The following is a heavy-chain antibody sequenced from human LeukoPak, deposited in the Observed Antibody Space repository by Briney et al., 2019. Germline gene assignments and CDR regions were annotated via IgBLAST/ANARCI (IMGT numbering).Heavy chain of an antibody. CDR1: GGTFSSYA. CDR3: GAWATPSSDDYYYGMDV. V-gene: IGHV1-69*13. Sequence: SVKVSCKASGGTFSSYAISWVRQAPGQGLEWMGVIIPIFGTANYAQKFQGRVTITADESTSTAYMELSSLRSEDTAVYYCGAWATPSSDDYYYGMDVWGQGTTVTVSS. D-gene: IGHD5-12*01. J-gene: IGHJ6*02. CDR2: IIPIFGTA.